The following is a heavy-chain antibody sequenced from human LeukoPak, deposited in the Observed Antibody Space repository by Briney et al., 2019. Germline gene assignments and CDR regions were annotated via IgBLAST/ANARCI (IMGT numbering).Heavy chain of an antibody. D-gene: IGHD5-12*01. CDR2: IRGYNGNT. J-gene: IGHJ4*02. CDR1: GYTFTSYD. Sequence: ASVKVSCKASGYTFTSYDINWVRQAPGQGLEWMGWIRGYNGNTNYAQKLQGRVTMTTDTSTSTAHLELRSLRSDDTAVYYCARGWATAFDYWGQGTLVTVSS. V-gene: IGHV1-18*01. CDR3: ARGWATAFDY.